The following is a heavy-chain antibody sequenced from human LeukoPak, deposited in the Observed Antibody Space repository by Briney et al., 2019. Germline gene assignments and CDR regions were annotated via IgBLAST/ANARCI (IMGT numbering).Heavy chain of an antibody. CDR3: ARDRSSGWDDY. Sequence: GRSLRLSCAASGFNFRTYGMRWVRQAPGKGLEWLAIIWHDGSNKYYEDSVKGRFTISRDNSKNTLYLEMNSLRAEGTAVYYCARDRSSGWDDYWGQGSLVTVSS. V-gene: IGHV3-33*01. D-gene: IGHD6-19*01. J-gene: IGHJ4*02. CDR1: GFNFRTYG. CDR2: IWHDGSNK.